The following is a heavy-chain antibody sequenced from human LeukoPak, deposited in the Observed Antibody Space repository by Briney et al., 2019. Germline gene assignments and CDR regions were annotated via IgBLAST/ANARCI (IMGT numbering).Heavy chain of an antibody. Sequence: GGSLRLSCAASRFTFSDYYMSWIRQAPGKGLEWVSYNSSSSGYTKYAESVKGRFTISRDNAKSSLYLQMNSLRAEDTAVYYCARGGEAVFDYWGQGTLVTASS. CDR3: ARGGEAVFDY. D-gene: IGHD5-12*01. CDR2: NSSSSGYT. CDR1: RFTFSDYY. J-gene: IGHJ4*02. V-gene: IGHV3-11*05.